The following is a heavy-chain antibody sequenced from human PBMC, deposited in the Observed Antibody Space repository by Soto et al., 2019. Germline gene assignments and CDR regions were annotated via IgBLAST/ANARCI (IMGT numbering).Heavy chain of an antibody. J-gene: IGHJ6*02. CDR2: IYWDDDK. V-gene: IGHV2-5*02. D-gene: IGHD2-21*02. Sequence: GSGPTLVTPTQTLTLTCTFSGFSLSTSGVGVGWIRQPPGKALEWLALIYWDDDKRYSPSLRSRLTINKDTSKNQVVLTMTNMDPVDTATYYCIQSRRGGDCLQSYASHYYYGMDVWGQGTTVTVSS. CDR3: IQSRRGGDCLQSYASHYYYGMDV. CDR1: GFSLSTSGVG.